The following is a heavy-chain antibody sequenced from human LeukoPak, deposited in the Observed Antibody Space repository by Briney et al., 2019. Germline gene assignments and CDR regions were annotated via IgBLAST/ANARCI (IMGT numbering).Heavy chain of an antibody. CDR2: IYYSGST. V-gene: IGHV4-59*01. Sequence: PSETLSLTCTVSGGSISSYYWSWIRQPPGKGLKWIGYIYYSGSTNYNPSLKSRVTISVDTSKNQFSLKLSSVTAADTAVYYCARAPNPDFFDDWGQGTLVTVSS. D-gene: IGHD2-8*01. J-gene: IGHJ4*02. CDR1: GGSISSYY. CDR3: ARAPNPDFFDD.